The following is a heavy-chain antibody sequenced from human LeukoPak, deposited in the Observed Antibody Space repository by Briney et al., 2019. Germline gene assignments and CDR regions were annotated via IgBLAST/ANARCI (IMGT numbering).Heavy chain of an antibody. V-gene: IGHV3-7*01. CDR3: ARDDDVWSGWGH. Sequence: GGSLRLSCAASGFIFSNYWMSWVRQAPGKGLEWVANINQDGSGEYYAGSVKGRFTIARDNAKNSLYLQMNSLRAEDTAVYYCARDDDVWSGWGHWGRGTLVTVSS. CDR1: GFIFSNYW. J-gene: IGHJ4*02. D-gene: IGHD3-3*01. CDR2: INQDGSGE.